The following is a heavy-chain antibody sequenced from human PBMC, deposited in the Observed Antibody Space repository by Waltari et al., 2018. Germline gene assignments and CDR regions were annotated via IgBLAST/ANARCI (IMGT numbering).Heavy chain of an antibody. D-gene: IGHD3-10*01. Sequence: QVQLVQSGAEVKKPGASVKVSCKASGYTFTNYYIHWVRQATRQGLEWMGIISPSGGNTSYAQKFQGRVTMTRDTSTSTVYMELSSLRSEDTAVYYCARGDYYTSGTPGAWFDPWGQGALVTVSS. CDR3: ARGDYYTSGTPGAWFDP. J-gene: IGHJ5*02. CDR1: GYTFTNYY. CDR2: ISPSGGNT. V-gene: IGHV1-46*01.